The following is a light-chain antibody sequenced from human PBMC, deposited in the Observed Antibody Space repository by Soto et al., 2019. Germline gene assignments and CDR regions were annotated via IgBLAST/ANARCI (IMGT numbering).Light chain of an antibody. J-gene: IGLJ2*01. Sequence: QSALTQPASLSGSPGQSITISCTGTRADIGSFNLVSWYQQFPGEVPKLIIYESYKRPSGISTRFSGSRSDNTASLTVSGLQAEDEADYYCCCFAGSNTYIFGGGTKLTVL. CDR3: CCFAGSNTYI. V-gene: IGLV2-23*01. CDR1: RADIGSFNL. CDR2: ESY.